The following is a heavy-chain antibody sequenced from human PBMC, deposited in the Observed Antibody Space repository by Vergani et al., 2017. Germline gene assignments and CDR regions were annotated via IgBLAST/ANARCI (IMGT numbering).Heavy chain of an antibody. J-gene: IGHJ4*02. D-gene: IGHD1-26*01. V-gene: IGHV4-39*07. Sequence: QLQLQESGPGLVKPSETLSLTCTVSVGSISSSSYYWGWIRQPPGKGLEWIGSIYYSGSTYYNPFLKSRGTISVATSKNPFSLKLSSVTAADTAVYYCARHVLTKSGSYSFDCRGKRTLVTVSS. CDR1: VGSISSSSYY. CDR3: ARHVLTKSGSYSFDC. CDR2: IYYSGST.